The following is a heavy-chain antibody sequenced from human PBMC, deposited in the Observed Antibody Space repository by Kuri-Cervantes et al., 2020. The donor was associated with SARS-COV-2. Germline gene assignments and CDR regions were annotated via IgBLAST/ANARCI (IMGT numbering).Heavy chain of an antibody. V-gene: IGHV1-3*01. CDR1: GYTFTSYA. J-gene: IGHJ4*02. CDR3: AAPSLHDFGDYFYF. Sequence: ASVKVSCKASGYTFTSYAMHWVRQAPGQRLEWMGWINAGNGNTKYSQKFQGRVTITRDTSATTAYMELSSLRHEDTAVYYCAAPSLHDFGDYFYFWGQGTLVTVSS. D-gene: IGHD4-17*01. CDR2: INAGNGNT.